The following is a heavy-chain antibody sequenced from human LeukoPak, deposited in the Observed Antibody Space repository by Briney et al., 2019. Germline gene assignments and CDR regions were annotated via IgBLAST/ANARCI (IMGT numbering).Heavy chain of an antibody. Sequence: GGSLRLSCAASGFTFSSHGMSWVRQAPGKGLEWVSVISGSGGSTYYADSVKGRFTISRDNSKNTLYLQMNSLRAEDTAVYYCAKGYYDSSGYFSIDYWGQGTLVTVSS. CDR2: ISGSGGST. CDR3: AKGYYDSSGYFSIDY. CDR1: GFTFSSHG. J-gene: IGHJ4*02. D-gene: IGHD3-22*01. V-gene: IGHV3-23*01.